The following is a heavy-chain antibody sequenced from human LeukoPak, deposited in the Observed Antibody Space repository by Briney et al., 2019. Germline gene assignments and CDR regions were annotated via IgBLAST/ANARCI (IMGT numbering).Heavy chain of an antibody. CDR3: ARDRGSSSGYGMDV. V-gene: IGHV3-21*01. CDR1: GFTFSSYS. J-gene: IGHJ6*02. CDR2: ISSSSTYI. D-gene: IGHD6-13*01. Sequence: GGSLRLSCAASGFTFSSYSMNWVRQAPGKGLEWVSSISSSSTYIYYADSVKGRFTISRDNSKNTLYLQMNSLRAEDTAMYYCARDRGSSSGYGMDVWGQGTTVTVSS.